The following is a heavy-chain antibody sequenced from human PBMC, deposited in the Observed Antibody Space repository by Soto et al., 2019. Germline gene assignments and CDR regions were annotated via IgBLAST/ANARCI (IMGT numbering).Heavy chain of an antibody. J-gene: IGHJ4*02. CDR1: GGSIISSHW. CDR3: ARAPQY. V-gene: IGHV4-4*02. Sequence: PSETLSLTCAGSGGSIISSHWWTWVRQSPGKGLEWVGETYHNGTTNYNPSFKSRLTNSVDTSRNQFSLNLIPVTARDTATYFCARAPQYWGPGKLVTVSS. CDR2: TYHNGTT.